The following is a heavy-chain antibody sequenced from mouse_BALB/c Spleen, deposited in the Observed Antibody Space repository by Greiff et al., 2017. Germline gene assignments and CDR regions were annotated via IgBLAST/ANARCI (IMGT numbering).Heavy chain of an antibody. Sequence: EVMLVESGGGLVQPGGSRKLSCAASGFTFSSYAMSWVRQTPEKRLEWVASISSGGSTYYPDSVKGRFTISRDNARNILYLQMSSLRSEDTAMYYCAREGIYYGSSYDAMDYWGQGTSVTVSS. D-gene: IGHD1-1*01. CDR2: ISSGGST. CDR3: AREGIYYGSSYDAMDY. CDR1: GFTFSSYA. J-gene: IGHJ4*01. V-gene: IGHV5-6-5*01.